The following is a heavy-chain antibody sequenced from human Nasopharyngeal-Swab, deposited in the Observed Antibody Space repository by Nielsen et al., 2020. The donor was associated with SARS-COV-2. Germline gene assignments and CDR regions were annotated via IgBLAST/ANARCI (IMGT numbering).Heavy chain of an antibody. CDR2: IGTAGSP. Sequence: GESLKISCTASGFTFSNFDMHWVRQRPGKGLEWVSGIGTAGSPYPPGSVKGQFTISRENANNSLYLQMDSLRAGDTAVYYCARRGVSNGFDMWGQGTMVTVSS. D-gene: IGHD3-10*01. CDR3: ARRGVSNGFDM. J-gene: IGHJ3*02. V-gene: IGHV3-13*05. CDR1: GFTFSNFD.